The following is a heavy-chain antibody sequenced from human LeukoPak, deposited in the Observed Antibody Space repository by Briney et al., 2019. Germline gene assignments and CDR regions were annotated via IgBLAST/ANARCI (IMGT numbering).Heavy chain of an antibody. V-gene: IGHV3-21*01. CDR2: ISGSSSYI. CDR1: GFTFSSYS. CDR3: ARTEEAQGSDY. D-gene: IGHD1-14*01. Sequence: GGSLRLSCAASGFTFSSYSMNWVRQAPGKGLEWVSSISGSSSYIYYADSVKGRFTISRDNAKNSLYLQMNSLRAEDTAVYYCARTEEAQGSDYWGQGTLVTVSS. J-gene: IGHJ4*02.